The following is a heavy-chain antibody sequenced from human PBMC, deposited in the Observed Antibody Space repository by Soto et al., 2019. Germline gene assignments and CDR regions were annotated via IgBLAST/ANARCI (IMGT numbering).Heavy chain of an antibody. CDR3: TRDHHFDH. Sequence: EVQLVESGGGLVKPGGSLRLSCAASGFTFSDYSMNWVRQAPGKGLEWVSSISSRSIYIYYADSVKGQFTISRDNAKNSLYLQMNSLRAEDTAVYYCTRDHHFDHWGQGTLVAVSS. CDR1: GFTFSDYS. J-gene: IGHJ5*02. CDR2: ISSRSIYI. V-gene: IGHV3-21*01.